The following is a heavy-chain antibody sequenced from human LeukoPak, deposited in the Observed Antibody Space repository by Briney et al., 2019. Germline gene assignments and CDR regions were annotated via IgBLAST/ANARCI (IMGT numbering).Heavy chain of an antibody. CDR3: AKRPGTYYAFDI. D-gene: IGHD1-26*01. J-gene: IGHJ3*02. Sequence: GGSLRLSCAASGFTVTSNYISWVRQAPGQGLEWVSVIYSGGSTYYADSVKGRFTISRDNFKNTPYLQINSRRAEDTAVYYCAKRPGTYYAFDIWGQGTMVTVSS. CDR2: IYSGGST. V-gene: IGHV3-53*01. CDR1: GFTVTSNY.